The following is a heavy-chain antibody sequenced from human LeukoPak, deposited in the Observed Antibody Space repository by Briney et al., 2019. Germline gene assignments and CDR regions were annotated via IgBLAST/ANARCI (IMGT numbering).Heavy chain of an antibody. CDR3: ARDEGYCSSTSCYPPGSFDY. CDR1: GFTFSSYS. Sequence: GGSLRLSCAASGFTFSSYSMNWVRQAPGKGLEWVSSISSSSSYIYYADSVKGRFTISRDHTKNSLYLQMNSLRAEDTAVYYCARDEGYCSSTSCYPPGSFDYWGQGTLVTVSS. V-gene: IGHV3-21*01. CDR2: ISSSSSYI. D-gene: IGHD2-2*01. J-gene: IGHJ4*02.